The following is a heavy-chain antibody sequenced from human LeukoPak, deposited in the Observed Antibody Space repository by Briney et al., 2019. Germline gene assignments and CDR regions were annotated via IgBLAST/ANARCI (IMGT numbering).Heavy chain of an antibody. J-gene: IGHJ5*02. CDR2: IKDDGSAK. D-gene: IGHD1-1*01. CDR3: ARIQLYHGDFDP. Sequence: GGSLRLSYAASGFTFRGYWMTWVRQAPGKGLEWVASIKDDGSAKYYEDSVKGRFTISRDDAKNSLYLQMNSLRADDTAVYYCARIQLYHGDFDPWGQGTLVTVSS. V-gene: IGHV3-7*01. CDR1: GFTFRGYW.